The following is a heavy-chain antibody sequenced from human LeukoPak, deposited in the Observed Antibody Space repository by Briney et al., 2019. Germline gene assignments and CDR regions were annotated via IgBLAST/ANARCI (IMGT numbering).Heavy chain of an antibody. Sequence: GASVTVSFKASGYTFTGYYMHWVRQAPGQGLEWMGWINPNSGGTNYAQKFQGRVTMTRDTSISTAYMELSSLISDDTAVYYCARDPRSRGGYEGYYFDYWGQGTLVSVSS. D-gene: IGHD5-12*01. CDR1: GYTFTGYY. J-gene: IGHJ4*02. CDR2: INPNSGGT. CDR3: ARDPRSRGGYEGYYFDY. V-gene: IGHV1-2*02.